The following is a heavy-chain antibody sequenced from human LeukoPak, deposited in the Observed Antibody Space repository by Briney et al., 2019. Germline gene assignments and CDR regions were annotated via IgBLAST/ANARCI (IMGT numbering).Heavy chain of an antibody. CDR3: ARVPYYDILTGYRDAFDI. Sequence: ASVKVSCKASGYTFTGYYMHWVRQAPGQGLEWMGWINPNSGGTNYAQKFQGRVTMTRDTSISTAYMELSRLRSNDTAVYYCARVPYYDILTGYRDAFDIWGQGTMVTVSS. V-gene: IGHV1-2*02. D-gene: IGHD3-9*01. CDR2: INPNSGGT. J-gene: IGHJ3*02. CDR1: GYTFTGYY.